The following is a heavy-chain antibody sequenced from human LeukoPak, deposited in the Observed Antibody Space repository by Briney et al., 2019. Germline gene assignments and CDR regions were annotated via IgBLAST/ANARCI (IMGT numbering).Heavy chain of an antibody. CDR3: VRAGVDTAMIFDFDC. J-gene: IGHJ4*02. CDR1: GFTFSSYA. V-gene: IGHV3-48*02. Sequence: GGSLRLSCAASGFTFSSYAMSWVRQAPGKGLQWVSYIGGASGTTYYADSVQGRFTISRDNAQNSLYLQMHSLRDEDTAVYYCVRAGVDTAMIFDFDCWGQGTLVTVSS. D-gene: IGHD5-18*01. CDR2: IGGASGTT.